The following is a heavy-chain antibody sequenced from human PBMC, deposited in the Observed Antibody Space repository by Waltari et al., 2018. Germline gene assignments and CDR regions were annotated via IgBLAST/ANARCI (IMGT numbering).Heavy chain of an antibody. Sequence: EVQLVESGGGLVTPGGSLRHSCAASGFTFSSYSMNWVRQAPGKWLVWVSSISSSSSYIYYADSVKGRFTISRDNAKNSLYLQMNSLRAEDTAVYYCARAGIAAACTPTYWGQGTLVTVSS. CDR2: ISSSSSYI. V-gene: IGHV3-21*01. CDR3: ARAGIAAACTPTY. CDR1: GFTFSSYS. D-gene: IGHD6-13*01. J-gene: IGHJ4*02.